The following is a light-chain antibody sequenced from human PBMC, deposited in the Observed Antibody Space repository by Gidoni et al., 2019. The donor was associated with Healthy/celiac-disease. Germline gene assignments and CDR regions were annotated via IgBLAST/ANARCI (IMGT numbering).Light chain of an antibody. Sequence: DIVMTQSPLSLPVSPGEPASISCRSSQRLLYRTGYNYLDWYLQKPGQSPQLLIYLGSNRASGVPDRFSGSGSGTDFTLKISRVEAEDVGVYYCMQALETPITFGQGTRLEIK. J-gene: IGKJ5*01. CDR2: LGS. CDR3: MQALETPIT. V-gene: IGKV2-28*01. CDR1: QRLLYRTGYNY.